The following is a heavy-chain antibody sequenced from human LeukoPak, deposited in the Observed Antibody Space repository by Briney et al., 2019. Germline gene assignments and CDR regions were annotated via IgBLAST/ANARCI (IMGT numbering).Heavy chain of an antibody. CDR2: INSDGSST. CDR1: GFTFNSYW. D-gene: IGHD4-11*01. Sequence: PGGSLRLSCAASGFTFNSYWMHWVRQAPGKGLVWVSRINSDGSSTSYADSVKGRFTISRDNAKKTLYLQMNSLRAEGTAVYYCARGTTRVSPGYWGQGTLVTVSS. V-gene: IGHV3-74*01. CDR3: ARGTTRVSPGY. J-gene: IGHJ4*02.